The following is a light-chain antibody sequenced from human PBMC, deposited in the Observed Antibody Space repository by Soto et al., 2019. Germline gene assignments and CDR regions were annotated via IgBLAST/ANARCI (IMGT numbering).Light chain of an antibody. CDR2: DTT. Sequence: QSVLTQPPSVTGAPGQRVIISCTGSHSDIGAGYGVHWYQQFPHSAPKLLIYDTTNRPSGVPDRFSGSRSGTSASLAITGLQAEDEADYYCQSFDSSRIGLLFGGGTKLTVL. CDR3: QSFDSSRIGLL. J-gene: IGLJ2*01. V-gene: IGLV1-40*01. CDR1: HSDIGAGYG.